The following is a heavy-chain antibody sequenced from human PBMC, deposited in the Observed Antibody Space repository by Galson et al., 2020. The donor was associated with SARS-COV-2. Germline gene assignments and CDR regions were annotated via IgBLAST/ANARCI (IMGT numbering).Heavy chain of an antibody. D-gene: IGHD3-16*01. V-gene: IGHV3-15*07. J-gene: IGHJ4*02. CDR3: MTGFQTYSEY. CDR2: IKSKIDGETT. CDR1: GFNFNPVW. Sequence: GGSLRLSCAASGFNFNPVWLNWFRQAPGKGLEWVGLIKSKIDGETTHYAAPVQGRFTISRDDSKAMLYLEMNRLEAGDTAVYYCMTGFQTYSEYWGQGTLVNVSS.